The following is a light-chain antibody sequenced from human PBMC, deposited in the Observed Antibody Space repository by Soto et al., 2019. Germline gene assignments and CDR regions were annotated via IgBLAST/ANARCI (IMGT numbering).Light chain of an antibody. CDR2: SND. V-gene: IGLV1-44*01. J-gene: IGLJ1*01. CDR1: TSNIGTNT. CDR3: AAWDDSLNGYV. Sequence: QLVLTQSPSASGTPGQRVSISCSGSTSNIGTNTVSWYQHVPGTAPKLLIYSNDQRPSAVPGRFSGSKSGTSASLAISGLLSEDEADYYCAAWDDSLNGYVFGTGTKLTVL.